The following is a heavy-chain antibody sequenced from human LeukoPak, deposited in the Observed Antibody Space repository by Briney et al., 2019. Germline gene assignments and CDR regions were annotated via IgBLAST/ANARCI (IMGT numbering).Heavy chain of an antibody. V-gene: IGHV1-69*04. Sequence: SVKVSCKASGGTFSSYAISWVRQAPGQGLEWMGRIIPILGIANYAQKFQGRVTITADKSTSTAYMELSSLRSEDTAVYYCARSTTVENYYFDYWGQGTLVTVSS. CDR2: IIPILGIA. CDR3: ARSTTVENYYFDY. D-gene: IGHD4-23*01. J-gene: IGHJ4*02. CDR1: GGTFSSYA.